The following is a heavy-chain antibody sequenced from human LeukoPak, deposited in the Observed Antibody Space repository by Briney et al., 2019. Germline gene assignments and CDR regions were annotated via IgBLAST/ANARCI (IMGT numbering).Heavy chain of an antibody. Sequence: GGSLRLSCAASGFTFSSYAMRWVRQAPGKGLEWVSGISGSGGSTYYADSVKGRFTIARDNSKDTLYLQMNSLRAEDTAVYYCAKGNCRGTSCYSDYWGQGTLVTVSS. CDR1: GFTFSSYA. V-gene: IGHV3-23*01. CDR2: ISGSGGST. D-gene: IGHD2-2*02. J-gene: IGHJ4*02. CDR3: AKGNCRGTSCYSDY.